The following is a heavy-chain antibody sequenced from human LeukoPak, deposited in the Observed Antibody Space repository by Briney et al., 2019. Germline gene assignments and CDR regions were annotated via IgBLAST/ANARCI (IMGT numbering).Heavy chain of an antibody. CDR1: GGTFSSYA. CDR2: IIPIFGTA. CDR3: AREYYYGSGSYYIDY. D-gene: IGHD3-10*01. V-gene: IGHV1-69*13. Sequence: SVKVSCKASGGTFSSYAISWVRQAPGQGLEWMGGIIPIFGTANYAQKFQGRVTITADESTSTAYMGLSSLRSEDTAVYYCAREYYYGSGSYYIDYGGRGTLVTVSS. J-gene: IGHJ4*02.